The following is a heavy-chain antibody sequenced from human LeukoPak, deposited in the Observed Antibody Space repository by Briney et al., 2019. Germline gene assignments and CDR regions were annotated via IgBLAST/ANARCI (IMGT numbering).Heavy chain of an antibody. J-gene: IGHJ3*02. CDR3: AGRPAGTYYYGSGSQGNAFDI. CDR1: GGSFSSYY. Sequence: PSETLSLTCAVYGGSFSSYYWSWIRQPAGKGLEWIGRIYTSGSTNYNPSLKSRVTMSVDTSKNQFSLKLSSVTAADTAVYYCAGRPAGTYYYGSGSQGNAFDIWGQGTMVTVSS. V-gene: IGHV4-59*10. D-gene: IGHD3-10*01. CDR2: IYTSGST.